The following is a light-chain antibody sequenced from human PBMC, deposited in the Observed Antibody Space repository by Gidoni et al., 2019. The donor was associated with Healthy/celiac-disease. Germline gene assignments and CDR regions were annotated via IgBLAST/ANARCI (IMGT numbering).Light chain of an antibody. CDR3: SSYTSSSTPYV. J-gene: IGLJ1*01. CDR1: SSDVGGYNY. V-gene: IGLV2-14*01. Sequence: HSALTPPASVSGSPGQPITISCTGTSSDVGGYNYVSWYQQHPGKAPKLMIYDVSNRPSGVSNRFSGSKSGNTASLTISGLQAEDEADYYCSSYTSSSTPYVFGTGTKVTVL. CDR2: DVS.